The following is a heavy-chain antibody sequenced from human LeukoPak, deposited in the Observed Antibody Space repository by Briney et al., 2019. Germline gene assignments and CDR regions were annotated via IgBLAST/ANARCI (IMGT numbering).Heavy chain of an antibody. V-gene: IGHV3-53*01. J-gene: IGHJ4*02. D-gene: IGHD6-19*01. Sequence: PGGSLSPPCPPPGFPASSNYMSWVRRAPGKGLEWVSVIYGGRSTHYADSVKDRFTISRDNSKNTLYLQMNSLRAEDAAVYYCARGAQWLDVWGQGTLVTVSS. CDR1: GFPASSNY. CDR2: IYGGRST. CDR3: ARGAQWLDV.